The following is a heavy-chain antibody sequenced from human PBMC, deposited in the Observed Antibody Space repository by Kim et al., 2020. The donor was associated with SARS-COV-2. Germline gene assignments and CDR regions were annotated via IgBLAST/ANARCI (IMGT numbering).Heavy chain of an antibody. CDR2: IYPGDSDT. CDR3: ARGVGGLLWFGELSGYFDY. Sequence: GESLKISCKGSGYSFTSYWIGWVRQMPGKGLEWMGIIYPGDSDTRYSPSFQGQVTISADKSISTAYLQWSSLKASDTAMYYCARGVGGLLWFGELSGYFDYWGQGTLVTVSS. D-gene: IGHD3-10*01. CDR1: GYSFTSYW. V-gene: IGHV5-51*01. J-gene: IGHJ4*02.